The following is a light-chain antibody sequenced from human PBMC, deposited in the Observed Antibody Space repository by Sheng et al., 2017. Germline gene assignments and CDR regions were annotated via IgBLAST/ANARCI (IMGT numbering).Light chain of an antibody. CDR3: QQRAHWPPLT. Sequence: ETVMTQSPVTLSVSPGESATLSCRTSQSVSSNLAWYQQKSGQAPRLLIYEASTRATGIPARFSGSGFGTDFTLTISSLEPDDFAVYYCQQRAHWPPLTFGGGTKVEMK. CDR2: EAS. V-gene: IGKV3-11*01. J-gene: IGKJ4*01. CDR1: QSVSSN.